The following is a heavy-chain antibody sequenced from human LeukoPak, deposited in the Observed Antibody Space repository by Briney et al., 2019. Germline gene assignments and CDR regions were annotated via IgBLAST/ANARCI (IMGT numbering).Heavy chain of an antibody. CDR1: GGSISSSTYY. Sequence: SETLSLTCTVSGGSISSSTYYWGWIRQPPGKGLEWIGNIYYSGSTYYNPSLKSRVTISVDTSKNQFSLKLSSVTAADTAVYYCARDSVHYDFWSGYSDYWGQGTLVTVSS. J-gene: IGHJ4*02. D-gene: IGHD3-3*01. V-gene: IGHV4-39*07. CDR3: ARDSVHYDFWSGYSDY. CDR2: IYYSGST.